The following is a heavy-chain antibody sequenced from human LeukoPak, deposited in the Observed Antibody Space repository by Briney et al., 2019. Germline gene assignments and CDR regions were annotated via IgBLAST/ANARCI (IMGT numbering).Heavy chain of an antibody. CDR3: ARSEDPTTVVTQ. CDR2: IYYSGST. D-gene: IGHD4-23*01. CDR1: GGSISSYY. V-gene: IGHV4-59*01. Sequence: TPSETLSLTCTVSGGSISSYYWSWIRQPPGKGLEWIGYIYYSGSTNYNPSLKSRVTISVDTSKNQFSLKLSSVTAADTAVYYCARSEDPTTVVTQWGQGTLVTVSS. J-gene: IGHJ4*02.